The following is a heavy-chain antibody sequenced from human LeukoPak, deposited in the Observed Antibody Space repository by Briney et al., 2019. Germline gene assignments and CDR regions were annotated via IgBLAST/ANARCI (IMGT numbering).Heavy chain of an antibody. CDR2: INHSGST. CDR3: ARGPGGPTEDIVVVPAAPFDY. CDR1: GGSFSGYY. J-gene: IGHJ4*02. D-gene: IGHD2-2*01. Sequence: SETLSLTCAVYGGSFSGYYWSWVRQPPGKGLEWIGEINHSGSTNYNPSLTSRVTISVDTSKNQFSLKLSSVTAADTAVYYCARGPGGPTEDIVVVPAAPFDYWGQGTLVTVSS. V-gene: IGHV4-34*01.